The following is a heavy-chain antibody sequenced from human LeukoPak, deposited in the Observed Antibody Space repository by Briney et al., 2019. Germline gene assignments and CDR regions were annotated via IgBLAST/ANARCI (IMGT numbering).Heavy chain of an antibody. Sequence: ASVKVSCKASGYTFTSYGISWVRQAPGQGLEWMGWISAYNGNTNNAQKLQGRVTMTTDTSTSTAYMGLRSLRSDDTAVYYCAREIYSGSYYFWGQGTLVTVSS. CDR2: ISAYNGNT. CDR1: GYTFTSYG. J-gene: IGHJ4*02. CDR3: AREIYSGSYYF. D-gene: IGHD1-26*01. V-gene: IGHV1-18*01.